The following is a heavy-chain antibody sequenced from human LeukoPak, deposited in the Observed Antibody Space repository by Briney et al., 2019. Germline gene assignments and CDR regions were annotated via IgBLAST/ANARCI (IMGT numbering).Heavy chain of an antibody. V-gene: IGHV4-34*01. J-gene: IGHJ4*02. Sequence: PSETLSLTCAVYGGSFSGYYWSWIRQPPGKGLEWIGEINHSGSTNYNPSLKSRVTISVDTSKNQFSLKLSSVTAADTAVYYCARGSRGGQRGSKAFDYWGQGTLVTVSS. D-gene: IGHD3-10*01. CDR3: ARGSRGGQRGSKAFDY. CDR1: GGSFSGYY. CDR2: INHSGST.